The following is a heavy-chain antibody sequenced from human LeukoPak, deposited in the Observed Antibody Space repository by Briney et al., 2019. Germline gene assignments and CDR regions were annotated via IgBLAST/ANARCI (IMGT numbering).Heavy chain of an antibody. V-gene: IGHV4-59*01. CDR3: VRDDYGDYTFDY. CDR2: IYYSGST. CDR1: GGSISSYY. J-gene: IGHJ4*02. D-gene: IGHD4-17*01. Sequence: SETLSLTCTVSGGSISSYYWSWIRQPPGKGLEWIGYIYYSGSTNYNPSLKSRVTISVDTSKNQFSLKLSSVTAADTAVYYCVRDDYGDYTFDYWGQGTLVTVSS.